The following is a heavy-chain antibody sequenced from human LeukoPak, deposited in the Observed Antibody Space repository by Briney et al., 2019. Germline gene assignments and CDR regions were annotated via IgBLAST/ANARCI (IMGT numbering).Heavy chain of an antibody. J-gene: IGHJ5*02. CDR2: INCNGGST. V-gene: IGHV3-20*04. D-gene: IGHD2-2*01. CDR1: GFTFDDYG. Sequence: GGSRRLSCAASGFTFDDYGMSGFRQAPGKGLEGVSCINCNGGSTGYADSVKGRFTISRANAKNSLYLQMNSLTAEDTALYYCARAVVPHGQLPGGWFDPWGQGTLVTVSS. CDR3: ARAVVPHGQLPGGWFDP.